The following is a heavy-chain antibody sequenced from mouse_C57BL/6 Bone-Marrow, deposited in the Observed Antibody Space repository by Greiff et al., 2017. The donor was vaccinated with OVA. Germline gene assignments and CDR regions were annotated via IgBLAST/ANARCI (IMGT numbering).Heavy chain of an antibody. V-gene: IGHV1-18*01. CDR2: INPNNGGT. J-gene: IGHJ3*01. Sequence: EVQLQQSGPELVKPGASVKIPCKASGYTFTDYNMDWVKQSHGKSLEWIGDINPNNGGTIYNQKFKGKATLTVDKSSSTAYMELRSLTSEDTAVYDCAREAQAPFAYWGQGTLVTVSA. CDR3: AREAQAPFAY. CDR1: GYTFTDYN. D-gene: IGHD3-2*02.